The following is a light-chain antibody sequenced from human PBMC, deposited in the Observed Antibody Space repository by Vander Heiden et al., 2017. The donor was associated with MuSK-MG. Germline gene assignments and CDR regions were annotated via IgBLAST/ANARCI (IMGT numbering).Light chain of an antibody. CDR2: DAS. V-gene: IGKV3-20*01. Sequence: EIVLTQSPGTLSSSPGERATLSCRATQSVYSNYLAWYQHKPGQAPRLLIYDASSRATGIPDRFSGSGSGTDFTLTIRRLEPEDFAVYYCQQDGSSPLTFGPGTKVDIK. J-gene: IGKJ3*01. CDR3: QQDGSSPLT. CDR1: QSVYSNY.